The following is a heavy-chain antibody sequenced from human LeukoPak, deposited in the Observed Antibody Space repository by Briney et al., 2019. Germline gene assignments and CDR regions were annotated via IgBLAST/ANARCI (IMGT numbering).Heavy chain of an antibody. D-gene: IGHD3-22*01. Sequence: GGSLRLSCAASGFTFTSYSMNWVRQAPGKGLEWVSTISGGGGSTYYADSVKGRFTISRDNSKNTLYVQVNSLGTEDTAAYYCAKGSYYDSSGSFYFDYWGQGTLVTVSS. V-gene: IGHV3-23*01. CDR3: AKGSYYDSSGSFYFDY. J-gene: IGHJ4*02. CDR2: ISGGGGST. CDR1: GFTFTSYS.